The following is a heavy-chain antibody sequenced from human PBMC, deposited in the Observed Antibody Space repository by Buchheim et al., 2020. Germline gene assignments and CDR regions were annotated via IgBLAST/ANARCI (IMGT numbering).Heavy chain of an antibody. CDR2: IWYDGSNK. D-gene: IGHD3-3*01. Sequence: QVQLVESGGGVVQPGRSLRLSCAASGFTFSSYGMHWVRQAPGKGLEWVAVIWYDGSNKYYADSVKGRFTISRDNSKNTLYLQMNSLRAEDTAVYYCAKGVTIFGVPPWYMDVWGKGTT. CDR1: GFTFSSYG. V-gene: IGHV3-33*06. CDR3: AKGVTIFGVPPWYMDV. J-gene: IGHJ6*03.